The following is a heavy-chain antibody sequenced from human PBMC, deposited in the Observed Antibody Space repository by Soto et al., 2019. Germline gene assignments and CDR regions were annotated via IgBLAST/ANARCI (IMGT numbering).Heavy chain of an antibody. CDR1: GGTFSSYA. V-gene: IGHV1-69*12. D-gene: IGHD6-13*01. Sequence: QVQLVQSGAEVKKPGSSVKVSCKASGGTFSSYAISWVRQAPGQGLEWMGVIIPIFGTANYAQKFQGRVTITADEATSTAYMELRSLRTEDTAVYYCATSRAPYSSSWYLRYWYFDLWGRGSLVTVSS. CDR2: IIPIFGTA. J-gene: IGHJ2*01. CDR3: ATSRAPYSSSWYLRYWYFDL.